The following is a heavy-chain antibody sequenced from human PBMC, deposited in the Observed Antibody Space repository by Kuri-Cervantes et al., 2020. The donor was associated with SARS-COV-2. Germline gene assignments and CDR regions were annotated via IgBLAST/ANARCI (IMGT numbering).Heavy chain of an antibody. V-gene: IGHV3-23*01. Sequence: GESLKISCAASGFSFSSYAMSWVRQAPGKGLEWVSVISGSGTGAYYADSVKGRFTISRDNSKNTLYLQMNSLRAEDTAVYYCAVIQNSGSYSTRSSYFDYWGQGTLVTVSS. CDR2: ISGSGTGA. J-gene: IGHJ4*02. CDR3: AVIQNSGSYSTRSSYFDY. CDR1: GFSFSSYA. D-gene: IGHD1-26*01.